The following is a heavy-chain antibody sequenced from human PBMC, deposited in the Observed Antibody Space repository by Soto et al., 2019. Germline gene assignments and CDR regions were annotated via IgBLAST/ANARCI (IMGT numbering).Heavy chain of an antibody. V-gene: IGHV3-23*01. D-gene: IGHD2-21*01. J-gene: IGHJ4*02. CDR3: LKGAYCAGRNREFFFDSSRSSGPTYFVH. CDR2: TSVSVDTE. Sequence: GGSLRLAGVASGFSFRSFGMSWVRQSPGKGLEWVAGTSVSVDTEYYADSGKGRLTISRDNSKNTLYLHMNSLRGEDTAIYFCLKGAYCAGRNREFFFDSSRSSGPTYFVHWGTETLV. CDR1: GFSFRSFG.